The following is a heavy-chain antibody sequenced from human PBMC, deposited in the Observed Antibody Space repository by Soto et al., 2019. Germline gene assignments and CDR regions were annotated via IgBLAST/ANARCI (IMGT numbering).Heavy chain of an antibody. CDR2: ISYDGSNK. D-gene: IGHD3-22*01. J-gene: IGHJ4*02. CDR3: AKGNNLMQDYNTSSYLDN. CDR1: GFTFSSYG. V-gene: IGHV3-30*18. Sequence: GVSLRLSCAASGFTFSSYGMHWVRQAPGKGLEWVAVISYDGSNKYYADSVKGRFTISRDNSKNTLYLQMNSLRAEDTAMYYCAKGNNLMQDYNTSSYLDNWGQGTVVTISS.